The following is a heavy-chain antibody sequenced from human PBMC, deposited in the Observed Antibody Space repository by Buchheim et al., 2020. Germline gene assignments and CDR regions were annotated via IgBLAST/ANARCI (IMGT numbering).Heavy chain of an antibody. CDR3: SRARGVGYSPFDS. J-gene: IGHJ4*02. Sequence: EVQLVESGGGLVQPGRSLRLSCRGSGFIFGDYTITWLRQAPGKGLESVSFIRHDFYGGTPEYAAAVKGRSTISRDDFNDIAYLQMNDLKTEDTAVYYCSRARGVGYSPFDSWGQGTL. V-gene: IGHV3-49*03. CDR1: GFIFGDYT. D-gene: IGHD2-15*01. CDR2: IRHDFYGGTP.